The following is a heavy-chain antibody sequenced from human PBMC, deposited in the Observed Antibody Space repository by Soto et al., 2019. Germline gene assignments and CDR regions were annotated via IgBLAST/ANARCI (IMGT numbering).Heavy chain of an antibody. CDR1: GYTFTTYG. D-gene: IGHD3-22*01. CDR3: ARGPTDYYDNSGNYFLDY. V-gene: IGHV1-18*01. CDR2: ISTYNGNT. J-gene: IGHJ4*02. Sequence: QVQLVQSGAEVNKPGASVKVSCKASGYTFTTYGMSWVRQAPGQGLDWMGWISTYNGNTKYAERLQGRVTMTTDTNTNTAYMGLRSLRSDATAVYYCARGPTDYYDNSGNYFLDYWGQGTLVTVSS.